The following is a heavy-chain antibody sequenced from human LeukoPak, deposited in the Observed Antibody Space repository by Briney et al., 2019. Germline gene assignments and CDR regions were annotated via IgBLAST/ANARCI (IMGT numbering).Heavy chain of an antibody. V-gene: IGHV1-18*01. Sequence: ASVKVSCKASGYIFTNYGISWVRQAPGQGLEWMGWISAYNGNTNYARKFQGRVTMTTDTSTSTAYMELRNLRSDDTAVYYCAREGSSWYEFGYWGQGTLVTVSS. CDR3: AREGSSWYEFGY. CDR2: ISAYNGNT. CDR1: GYIFTNYG. D-gene: IGHD6-13*01. J-gene: IGHJ4*02.